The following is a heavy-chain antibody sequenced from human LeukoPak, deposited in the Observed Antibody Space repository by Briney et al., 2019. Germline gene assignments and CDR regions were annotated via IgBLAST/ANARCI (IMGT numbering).Heavy chain of an antibody. Sequence: SETLSLTCTVSGGSISSGDYYWSWIRQPPGKGLEWIGYIYYSGSTYYNPSLKSRVTISVDTSKNQFSLKLSSVTAADTAVYYCARGHKGSGYSSYYFDYWGQGTLVTVSS. V-gene: IGHV4-30-4*01. D-gene: IGHD3-22*01. J-gene: IGHJ4*02. CDR3: ARGHKGSGYSSYYFDY. CDR1: GGSISSGDYY. CDR2: IYYSGST.